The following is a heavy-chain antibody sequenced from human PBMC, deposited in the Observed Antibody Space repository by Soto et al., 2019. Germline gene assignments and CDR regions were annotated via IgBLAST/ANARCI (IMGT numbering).Heavy chain of an antibody. CDR3: ARDRGADALDI. CDR2: IKQDGSEK. Sequence: EVQLVESGGGLVQPGGSLRLSCAASGFIFSNYWMSWVRQVPGRGLEWLAYIKQDGSEKYYVGSLKGRFIISRDNANNSLFLQMNGLRADDTAVYYCARDRGADALDIWGQGTMVTVSS. V-gene: IGHV3-7*05. J-gene: IGHJ3*02. D-gene: IGHD3-10*01. CDR1: GFIFSNYW.